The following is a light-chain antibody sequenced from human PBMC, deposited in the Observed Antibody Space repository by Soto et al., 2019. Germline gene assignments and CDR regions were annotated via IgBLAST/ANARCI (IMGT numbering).Light chain of an antibody. CDR1: QSISSY. CDR2: TAS. Sequence: DLQMTQSPSSLSASVGDRVTITCRASQSISSYLNWYQQKPGTAPKLLIYTASSLQSGVPSRFSGSASGTHFSLTISSLQPEDSATYYCQQSYSTPITFGQGTRLEIK. J-gene: IGKJ5*01. CDR3: QQSYSTPIT. V-gene: IGKV1-39*01.